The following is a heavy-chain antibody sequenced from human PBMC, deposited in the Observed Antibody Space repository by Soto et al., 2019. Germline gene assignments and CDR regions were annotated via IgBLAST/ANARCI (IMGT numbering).Heavy chain of an antibody. V-gene: IGHV3-23*01. CDR3: AKPVVVPAAIWENVDTAMGVNDY. CDR2: ISGSGGST. CDR1: GFTFSSYA. J-gene: IGHJ4*02. Sequence: EVQLLESGGGLVQPGGSLRLSCAASGFTFSSYAMSWVRQAPGKGLEWVSAISGSGGSTYYTDSVKGRFTISRDNSKNTLYLQMNSLRAEDTAVYYCAKPVVVPAAIWENVDTAMGVNDYWGQGTLVTVSS. D-gene: IGHD2-2*02.